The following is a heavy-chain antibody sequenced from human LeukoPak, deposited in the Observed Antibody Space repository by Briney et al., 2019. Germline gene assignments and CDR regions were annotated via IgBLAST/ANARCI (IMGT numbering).Heavy chain of an antibody. J-gene: IGHJ5*02. V-gene: IGHV3-23*01. CDR3: ASRLGYYGSGSYFGWFDP. Sequence: GGSLRLSCAASGFTFSSYAMSWVRHVPGKGLDWVSAISGSGGATYYADSVKGRFTISRDNSKNTLYLQMNSLRAEDTAVYYCASRLGYYGSGSYFGWFDPWGQGTLVTVSS. CDR1: GFTFSSYA. CDR2: ISGSGGAT. D-gene: IGHD3-10*01.